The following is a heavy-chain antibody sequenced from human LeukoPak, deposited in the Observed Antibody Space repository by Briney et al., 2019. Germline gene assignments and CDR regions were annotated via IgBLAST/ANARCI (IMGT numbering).Heavy chain of an antibody. V-gene: IGHV3-21*01. CDR3: ARADCSASTCYLRRSWFDP. CDR1: GFSINSYD. D-gene: IGHD3-9*01. Sequence: GESLKISCTASGFSINSYDMNWVRQAPGKGLDWVSSISPKSDFIYYSDSVRGRFTISRDNAENSLYLQMNSLRAEDTAVYYCARADCSASTCYLRRSWFDPWGQGTLVTVSS. J-gene: IGHJ5*02. CDR2: ISPKSDFI.